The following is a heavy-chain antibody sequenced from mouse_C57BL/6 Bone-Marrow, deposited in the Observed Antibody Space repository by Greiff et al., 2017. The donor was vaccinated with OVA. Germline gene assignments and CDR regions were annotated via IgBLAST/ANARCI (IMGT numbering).Heavy chain of an antibody. CDR1: GYAFSSSW. CDR3: ARNYYGSSFYWYFDV. V-gene: IGHV1-82*01. CDR2: IYPGDGDT. D-gene: IGHD1-1*01. J-gene: IGHJ1*03. Sequence: VNVVESGPELVKPGASVKISCKASGYAFSSSWMNWVKQRPGKGLEWIGRIYPGDGDTNYNGKFKGKATLTADKSSSTAYMQLSSLTSEDSAVYFCARNYYGSSFYWYFDVWGTGTTVTVSS.